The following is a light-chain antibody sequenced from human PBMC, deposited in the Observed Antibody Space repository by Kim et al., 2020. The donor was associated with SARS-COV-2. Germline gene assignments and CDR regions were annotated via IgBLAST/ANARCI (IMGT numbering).Light chain of an antibody. CDR3: QQYNSYPPELT. CDR1: QGISNY. V-gene: IGKV1-16*02. J-gene: IGKJ4*01. Sequence: VRDTVTITYRASQGISNYLSWFQQKPAKAPKSLSYAASSLQSGVPSKFSGSVSGTDFTLTISILQPEDFATYYCQQYNSYPPELTFGGGTKVDIK. CDR2: AAS.